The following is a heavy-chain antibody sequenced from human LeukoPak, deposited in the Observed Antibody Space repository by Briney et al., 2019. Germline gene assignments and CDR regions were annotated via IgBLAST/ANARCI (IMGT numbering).Heavy chain of an antibody. CDR1: GGSISSYY. V-gene: IGHV4-59*01. D-gene: IGHD4-11*01. CDR3: ARRLPPYFDS. CDR2: VHYSGST. J-gene: IGHJ4*02. Sequence: PSETLSLTCTVSGGSISSYYWSWIRQPPGKGLEWIGYVHYSGSTNYSPSLKSRVTISVDTAKNQVSLRLSSVTAADTAVYYCARRLPPYFDSWGQGTLVTVSS.